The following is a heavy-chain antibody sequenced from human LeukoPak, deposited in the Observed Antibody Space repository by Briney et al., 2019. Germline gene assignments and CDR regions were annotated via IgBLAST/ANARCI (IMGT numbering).Heavy chain of an antibody. Sequence: SVKVSCKASGGTFSSYTISWVRQAPGQGLEWMGRIIPILGIANYAQKFQGRVTITADKSTSTAYMELSSLRSEDTAVYYCARSVVVPAATSTNNWFDPWGQGTLVTVSS. CDR1: GGTFSSYT. V-gene: IGHV1-69*02. CDR2: IIPILGIA. CDR3: ARSVVVPAATSTNNWFDP. J-gene: IGHJ5*02. D-gene: IGHD2-2*01.